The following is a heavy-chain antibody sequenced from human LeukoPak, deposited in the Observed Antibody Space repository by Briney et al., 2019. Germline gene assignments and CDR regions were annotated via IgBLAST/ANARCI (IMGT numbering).Heavy chain of an antibody. CDR2: IYYSGST. CDR1: GDSISSSSYY. Sequence: SDTLSLTCTVSGDSISSSSYYWGWLRQPPGKGLEWIGSIYYSGSTYYNPSLKSRVTISVNTSKNQFSLKLSSVTAADTAVYYCAISLSAARRAYYYYYYMYVCGKGATVTVSS. V-gene: IGHV4-39*07. J-gene: IGHJ6*03. D-gene: IGHD6-6*01. CDR3: AISLSAARRAYYYYYYMYV.